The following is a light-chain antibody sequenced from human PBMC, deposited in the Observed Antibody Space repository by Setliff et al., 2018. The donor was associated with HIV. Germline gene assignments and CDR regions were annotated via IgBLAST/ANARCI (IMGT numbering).Light chain of an antibody. J-gene: IGLJ2*01. Sequence: QSVLTQPASVSGSPGQSTTITCTGTNSDVGSYNLVSWYQHHPGKAPKLIIYEDNKRPSGVSNRFSGSKSGNTASLTISGLQAEDEAEYHCCSYAGSSSFQFGGGTK. CDR3: CSYAGSSSFQ. V-gene: IGLV2-23*02. CDR2: EDN. CDR1: NSDVGSYNL.